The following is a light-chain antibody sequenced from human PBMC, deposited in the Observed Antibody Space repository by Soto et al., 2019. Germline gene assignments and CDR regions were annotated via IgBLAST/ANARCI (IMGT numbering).Light chain of an antibody. J-gene: IGLJ2*01. Sequence: QSALTQPPSASGSPGQSVTISCTGTSSDVGGYDYVSRYQQHPGKAPKLMIYEVNKRSSGVPNRFSASKSGNTASLTVSGLQAEDEADYYCSSYAGSNTDVVFGGGTKLTVL. CDR1: SSDVGGYDY. CDR3: SSYAGSNTDVV. CDR2: EVN. V-gene: IGLV2-8*01.